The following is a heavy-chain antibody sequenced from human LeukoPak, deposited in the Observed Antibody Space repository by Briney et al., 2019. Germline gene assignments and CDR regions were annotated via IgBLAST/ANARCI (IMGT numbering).Heavy chain of an antibody. CDR1: GFTVSSNY. J-gene: IGHJ4*02. D-gene: IGHD3-10*01. V-gene: IGHV3-53*04. CDR2: IYSGGST. CDR3: ARSPPAMVRGPRYFDY. Sequence: PGGSLRLSCAASGFTVSSNYMSWVRQAPGKGLEWVSVIYSGGSTYYADSVKGRFTISRHNSKNTLYLQMNSLRAEDTAVYYCARSPPAMVRGPRYFDYWGQGTLVTVSS.